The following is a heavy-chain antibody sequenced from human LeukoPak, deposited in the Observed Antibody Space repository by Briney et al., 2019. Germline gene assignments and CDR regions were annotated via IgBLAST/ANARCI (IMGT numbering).Heavy chain of an antibody. CDR2: IWYDGSNK. V-gene: IGHV3-33*01. D-gene: IGHD4-17*01. J-gene: IGHJ5*02. CDR1: GFAFSSYG. CDR3: ARDTVIGSGGRWTNNWFDP. Sequence: GRSLRLSCAASGFAFSSYGMHWVRQAPGKELEWVAVIWYDGSNKYYADSVKGRFTISRDNSKNTLYLQMNSLRAEDTAVYYCARDTVIGSGGRWTNNWFDPWGQGTLVTVSS.